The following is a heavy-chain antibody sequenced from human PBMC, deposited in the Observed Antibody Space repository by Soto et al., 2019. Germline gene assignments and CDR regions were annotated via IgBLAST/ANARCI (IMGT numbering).Heavy chain of an antibody. J-gene: IGHJ4*02. V-gene: IGHV3-74*01. D-gene: IGHD6-19*01. CDR2: IDNDGSSR. CDR3: ATGSGWYSPDY. CDR1: GFTFSSNW. Sequence: EVQLVESGGGLVQPGGSLRLSCAASGFTFSSNWMHWDRQGPGKGLVWVSRIDNDGSSRDYADSVKGRFTISRDNAKNTLYLEMSSLRAEDTAVYYCATGSGWYSPDYWGQGTLVTVSS.